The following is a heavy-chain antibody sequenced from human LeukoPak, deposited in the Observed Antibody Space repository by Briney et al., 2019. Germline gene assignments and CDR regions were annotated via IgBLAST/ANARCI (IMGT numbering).Heavy chain of an antibody. Sequence: SETLSLTCSVSGDSVSRNDSYWDWIRQPPGKGLEWIGTIYYSGRTYYSPSLKSRVTMSVDPSNNQFSLNLRSVTAADTAVYYCARRRYYDGSGYLEWGQGTLLSVSS. J-gene: IGHJ1*01. CDR3: ARRRYYDGSGYLE. CDR2: IYYSGRT. V-gene: IGHV4-39*01. D-gene: IGHD3-22*01. CDR1: GDSVSRNDSY.